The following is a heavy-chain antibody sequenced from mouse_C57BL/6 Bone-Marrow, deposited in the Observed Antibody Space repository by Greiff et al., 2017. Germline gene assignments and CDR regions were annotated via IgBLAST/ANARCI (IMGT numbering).Heavy chain of an antibody. Sequence: EVQLQQSGPELVKPGASVKISCKASGYTFTDYYMNWVKQSHGKSLEWIGDINPNNGGTSYNQKFKGKATLTVDKSSSTAYMELRSLTSEDSAVYYCERGRMDYWGQGTSVTVSS. CDR2: INPNNGGT. J-gene: IGHJ4*01. V-gene: IGHV1-26*01. CDR3: ERGRMDY. CDR1: GYTFTDYY.